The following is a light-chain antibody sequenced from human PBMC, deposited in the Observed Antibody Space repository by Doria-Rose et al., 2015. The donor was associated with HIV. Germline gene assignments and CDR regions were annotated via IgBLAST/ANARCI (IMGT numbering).Light chain of an antibody. V-gene: IGKV1-NL1*01. Sequence: DIRMTQSPSYLAASLGNRVTITCRASQDISNSLAWYQQRPGKAPSLLLYAASRLETGVPSRFSGSGSGTDFALTISSLRPEDYATYYCQQYYTTLPYTFGQGTKLEI. J-gene: IGKJ2*01. CDR2: AAS. CDR3: QQYYTTLPYT. CDR1: QDISNS.